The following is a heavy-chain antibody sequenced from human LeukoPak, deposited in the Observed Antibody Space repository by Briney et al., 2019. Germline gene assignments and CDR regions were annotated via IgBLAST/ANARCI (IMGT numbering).Heavy chain of an antibody. D-gene: IGHD1-26*01. CDR2: ISSSSSTI. CDR3: ARGHSGSYFPYDAFDI. V-gene: IGHV3-48*01. J-gene: IGHJ3*02. Sequence: GGSLRLSCAASGFTFSSYSMNWVRQAPGKGLEWVSYISSSSSTIYYADSVKGRFTISRDNAKNSLYLQMNSLRAEDTAVYYCARGHSGSYFPYDAFDIWGQGTMVTVSS. CDR1: GFTFSSYS.